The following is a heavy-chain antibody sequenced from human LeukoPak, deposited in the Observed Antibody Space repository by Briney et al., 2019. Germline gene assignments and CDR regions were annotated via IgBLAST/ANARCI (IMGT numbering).Heavy chain of an antibody. D-gene: IGHD6-13*01. J-gene: IGHJ4*02. V-gene: IGHV3-23*01. CDR1: GFTFTSYA. Sequence: PGGSLRLSCAASGFTFTSYAMTWVRQAPGKGLEWVSAISGGGVTSYYADSVKSRFTISRDNSKSTLYLQMNSLRAEDTAVYYCAKDRYSSSWYYFDSWGQGTLVTVSS. CDR2: ISGGGVTS. CDR3: AKDRYSSSWYYFDS.